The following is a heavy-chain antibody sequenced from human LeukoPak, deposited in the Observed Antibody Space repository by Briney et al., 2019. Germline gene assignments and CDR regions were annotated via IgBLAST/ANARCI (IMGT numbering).Heavy chain of an antibody. V-gene: IGHV1-18*01. CDR3: ARAGSGSYYRYYGMDV. J-gene: IGHJ6*02. CDR2: ISAYNGNT. Sequence: ASEKVSCKASGYTFTSYGISWVRQAPGQGLEWMGWISAYNGNTNYAQKLQGRVTMTTDTSTSTAYMELRSLRSDDTAVYYCARAGSGSYYRYYGMDVWGQGTTVTVSS. CDR1: GYTFTSYG. D-gene: IGHD3-10*01.